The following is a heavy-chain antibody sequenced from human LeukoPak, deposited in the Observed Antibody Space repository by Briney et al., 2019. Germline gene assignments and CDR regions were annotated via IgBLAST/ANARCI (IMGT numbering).Heavy chain of an antibody. V-gene: IGHV3-7*03. CDR2: IKQDGSDK. Sequence: GGSLRLSCVVSGLTFSGSGFHWVRQAPGKGLEWVANIKQDGSDKYYVDSVKGRFTISRDNAKNSLYLQMSSLRAEDTAVYYCARDLDYWGQGTLVTVSS. J-gene: IGHJ4*02. CDR1: GLTFSGSG. CDR3: ARDLDY.